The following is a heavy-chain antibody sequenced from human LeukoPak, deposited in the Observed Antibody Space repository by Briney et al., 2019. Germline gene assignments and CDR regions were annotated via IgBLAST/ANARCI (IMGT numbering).Heavy chain of an antibody. CDR3: ARVGCSGGSCYSGSWFDP. V-gene: IGHV1-69*04. CDR2: IIPILGIA. D-gene: IGHD2-15*01. Sequence: SVKVSRKASGGTFSSYAISWVRQAPGQGLEWMGRIIPILGIANYAQKFQGRVTITADKSTSTAYMELSSLRSEDTAVYYCARVGCSGGSCYSGSWFDPWGQGTLVTVSS. CDR1: GGTFSSYA. J-gene: IGHJ5*02.